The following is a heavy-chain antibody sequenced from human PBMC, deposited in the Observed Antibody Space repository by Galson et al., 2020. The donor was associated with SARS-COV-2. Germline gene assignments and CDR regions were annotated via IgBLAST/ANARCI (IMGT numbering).Heavy chain of an antibody. CDR2: ISGSGGST. CDR1: GFTFSSYA. D-gene: IGHD2-2*02. CDR3: AKKGEVDIVVVPAAIEGGFDY. V-gene: IGHV3-23*01. J-gene: IGHJ4*02. Sequence: GGSLRLSCAASGFTFSSYAMSWVRQAPGQGLEWVSAISGSGGSTYYADSVKGRFTISRDNSKNTLYLQMNSLRAADTAVYYCAKKGEVDIVVVPAAIEGGFDYWGQGTLVTVSS.